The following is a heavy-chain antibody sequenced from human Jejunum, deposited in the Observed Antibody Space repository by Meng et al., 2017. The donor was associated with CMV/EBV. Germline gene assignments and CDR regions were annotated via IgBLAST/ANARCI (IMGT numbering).Heavy chain of an antibody. CDR1: RGSLSFYY. V-gene: IGHV4-4*07. CDR3: VRETDMTVGPHFDY. Sequence: QVQLQESGAALLKPSETLALTCTVSRGSLSFYYWSWIRKPAGKGLEWIGRIFTTGSTNYHPSLKSRVTMSVDTSKNQISLRLTSVTAADTAIYYCVRETDMTVGPHFDYWGQGALVTVSS. J-gene: IGHJ4*02. CDR2: IFTTGST. D-gene: IGHD3-22*01.